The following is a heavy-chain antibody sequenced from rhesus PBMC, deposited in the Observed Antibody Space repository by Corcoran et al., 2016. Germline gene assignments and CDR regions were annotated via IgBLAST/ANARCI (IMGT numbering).Heavy chain of an antibody. Sequence: QVQLQEPGPGVVKPSETMSLTCAFSGGSISDSYRWSWNRHPPGEGLAWIGYIYVSSTSTNYNPSLKSRVTISKDTSKNQFSLKLSSVTAADTAVYYCARAGAAAGPADYWGQGVLVTVSS. CDR2: IYVSSTST. CDR3: ARAGAAAGPADY. D-gene: IGHD6S26*01. J-gene: IGHJ4*01. CDR1: GGSISDSYR. V-gene: IGHV4S10*01.